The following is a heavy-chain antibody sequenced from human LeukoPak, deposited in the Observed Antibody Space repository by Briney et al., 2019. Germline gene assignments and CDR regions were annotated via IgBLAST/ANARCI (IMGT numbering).Heavy chain of an antibody. CDR3: AKTSSGYLSPFDF. Sequence: GGSLRLSFAASGFTFSSYDIHWVRQAPGKGLEWVSAISGSGGSTYYADSVKGRFTISRDNSKNTLYLQMNSLRAEDTAVYYCAKTSSGYLSPFDFWGQGTLVTVSS. V-gene: IGHV3-23*01. J-gene: IGHJ4*02. CDR2: ISGSGGST. CDR1: GFTFSSYD. D-gene: IGHD3-22*01.